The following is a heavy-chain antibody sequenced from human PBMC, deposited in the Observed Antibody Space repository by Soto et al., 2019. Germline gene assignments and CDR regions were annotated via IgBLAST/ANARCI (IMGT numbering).Heavy chain of an antibody. CDR3: ARARAYSGHDYNYYYGMDV. D-gene: IGHD5-12*01. Sequence: QLQLQESGSGLVKPSQTLSLTCTVSGASITSGGYSWSWIRQPPGGGLEGIGYMYHTGSTYYNSSLKSRVTISVDRSKNQVSLNMSSVTAADTAIYFCARARAYSGHDYNYYYGMDVWGQGTTVTVSS. CDR1: GASITSGGYS. J-gene: IGHJ6*02. CDR2: MYHTGST. V-gene: IGHV4-30-2*01.